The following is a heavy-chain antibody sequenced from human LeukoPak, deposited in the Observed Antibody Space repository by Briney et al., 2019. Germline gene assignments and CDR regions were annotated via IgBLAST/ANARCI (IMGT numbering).Heavy chain of an antibody. J-gene: IGHJ6*02. Sequence: ASVKVSCKASGYTFTSYDINWVRQATGQGLEWMGWMNPNSGNTGYAQKFQGRVTMTRNTSISTAYMELSSLRSEDTAVYYCARGLLSYDFWSGYYSGARKYYYGMDDWGQGTTVTVSS. D-gene: IGHD3-3*01. CDR2: MNPNSGNT. V-gene: IGHV1-8*01. CDR1: GYTFTSYD. CDR3: ARGLLSYDFWSGYYSGARKYYYGMDD.